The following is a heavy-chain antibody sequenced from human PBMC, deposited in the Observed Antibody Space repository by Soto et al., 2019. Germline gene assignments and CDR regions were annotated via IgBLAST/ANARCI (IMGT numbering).Heavy chain of an antibody. CDR2: TYYRSKWYN. CDR1: GDTVSSNSAA. Sequence: PSQTLSLTCAISGDTVSSNSAAWNCIIQSPSRGLEWLGRTYYRSKWYNDYAVSVKGRITINPDTSKNQFSLQLNSVTPEDTAVYYCARIVGSTEHVYWGQGTLVTVSS. V-gene: IGHV6-1*01. J-gene: IGHJ4*02. D-gene: IGHD6-13*01. CDR3: ARIVGSTEHVY.